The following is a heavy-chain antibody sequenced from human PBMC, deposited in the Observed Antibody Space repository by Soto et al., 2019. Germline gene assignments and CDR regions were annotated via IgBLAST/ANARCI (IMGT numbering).Heavy chain of an antibody. J-gene: IGHJ6*02. CDR3: AREGYCSGGSCHYYYYYGMDV. V-gene: IGHV6-1*01. CDR2: TYYRSKWYN. D-gene: IGHD2-15*01. Sequence: SQTLSLTCAISGDSVSSNSAAWNWIRQSPSRGLEWLGRTYYRSKWYNDYAVSVKSRITINPDTSKNQFSLQLNSVTPEDTAVYYCAREGYCSGGSCHYYYYYGMDVWGQGTTVTVSS. CDR1: GDSVSSNSAA.